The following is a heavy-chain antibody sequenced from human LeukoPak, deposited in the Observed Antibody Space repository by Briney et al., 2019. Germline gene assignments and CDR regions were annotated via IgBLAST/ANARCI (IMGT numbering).Heavy chain of an antibody. CDR3: ARDFIVVVPAAIQDFWFDP. D-gene: IGHD2-2*02. Sequence: ASVTVSCTASGYTFTIYAMHWVRQAPGQRLEWMGWINAGNGNTKYSQKFQGRVTITRDTSASTAYMELSSLRSEDTAVYYCARDFIVVVPAAIQDFWFDPWGQGTLVTVSS. CDR2: INAGNGNT. CDR1: GYTFTIYA. J-gene: IGHJ5*02. V-gene: IGHV1-3*01.